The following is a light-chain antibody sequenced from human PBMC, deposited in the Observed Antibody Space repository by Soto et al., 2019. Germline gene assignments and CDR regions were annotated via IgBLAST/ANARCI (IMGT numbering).Light chain of an antibody. CDR3: LLSYSDYMR. CDR1: TGAVTSGHY. Sequence: QTVVTQEPSLTVSPGGTVTLTCASSTGAVTSGHYPFWFQQKPGQAPRTLIYDTNATHSWTPARFSGSLLGGKAALTLSGAQPEDEADYFCLLSYSDYMRFGGGTKLTVL. CDR2: DTN. J-gene: IGLJ2*01. V-gene: IGLV7-46*01.